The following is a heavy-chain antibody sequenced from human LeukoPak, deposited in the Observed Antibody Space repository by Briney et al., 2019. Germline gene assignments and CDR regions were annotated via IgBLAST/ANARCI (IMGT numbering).Heavy chain of an antibody. CDR1: GFIFSNYG. D-gene: IGHD3-22*01. CDR3: AKHKPYDSSPYFDY. V-gene: IGHV3-23*01. J-gene: IGHJ4*02. Sequence: GGSLRLSCAASGFIFSNYGMNWVRQAPGKGLEWVAAISASGSATSYADSVKGRFTISRDNSKNTLYLQMNSLRAEDTAVYYCAKHKPYDSSPYFDYWGQGTLVTVSS. CDR2: ISASGSAT.